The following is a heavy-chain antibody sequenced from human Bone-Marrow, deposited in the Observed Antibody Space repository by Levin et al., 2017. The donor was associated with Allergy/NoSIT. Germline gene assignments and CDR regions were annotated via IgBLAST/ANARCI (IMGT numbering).Heavy chain of an antibody. CDR1: GGSISSGGYS. Sequence: SETLSLTCAVSGGSISSGGYSWSWIRQPPGKGLEWIGYIYHSGSTYYNPSLKSRVTISVDRSKNQFSLKLSSVTAADTAVYYCARLNSYYYGSGSYYNGGRWFDPWGQGTLVTVSS. CDR2: IYHSGST. J-gene: IGHJ5*02. CDR3: ARLNSYYYGSGSYYNGGRWFDP. D-gene: IGHD3-10*01. V-gene: IGHV4-30-2*01.